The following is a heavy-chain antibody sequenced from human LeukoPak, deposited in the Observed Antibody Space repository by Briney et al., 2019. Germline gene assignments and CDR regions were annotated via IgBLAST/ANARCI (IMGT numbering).Heavy chain of an antibody. CDR2: ISSDGSAK. J-gene: IGHJ4*02. Sequence: GGSLRLSCAASGFTFSSYVMHWVRQAPGKGLEWVAVISSDGSAKYYADSGKGRFTISRDNSKNQLYLQMNSLRAEDTAVYYCAKDPYYYDSSAPRGFDYWGQGTLVTVSS. D-gene: IGHD3-22*01. CDR1: GFTFSSYV. V-gene: IGHV3-30*18. CDR3: AKDPYYYDSSAPRGFDY.